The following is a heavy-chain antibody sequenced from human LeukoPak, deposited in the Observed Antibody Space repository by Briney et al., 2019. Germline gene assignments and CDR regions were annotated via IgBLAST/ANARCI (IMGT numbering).Heavy chain of an antibody. CDR2: INHSGST. J-gene: IGHJ4*02. D-gene: IGHD3-9*01. V-gene: IGHV4-34*01. CDR1: GFTFSSYS. CDR3: ARHRGTISPFDY. Sequence: GSLRLSCAASGFTFSSYSMNWVRQPPGKGLEWIGEINHSGSTNYNPSLKSRVTISVDTSKNQFSLKLSSVTAADTAVYYCARHRGTISPFDYWGQGTLVTVSS.